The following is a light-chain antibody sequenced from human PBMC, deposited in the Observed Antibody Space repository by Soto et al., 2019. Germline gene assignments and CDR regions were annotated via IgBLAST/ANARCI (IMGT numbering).Light chain of an antibody. J-gene: IGKJ2*01. CDR2: WAS. Sequence: DFVLTQSPDSLDVSLGETATISCKTSHSALFSASNKNCIAWYQRRPGQPLKLLFYWASTRASGVSDRFSGSGSGTDFTLTISSLQPEDAAVYYCQQYFSIPMFTFAQGTKLQI. CDR1: HSALFSASNKNC. V-gene: IGKV4-1*01. CDR3: QQYFSIPMFT.